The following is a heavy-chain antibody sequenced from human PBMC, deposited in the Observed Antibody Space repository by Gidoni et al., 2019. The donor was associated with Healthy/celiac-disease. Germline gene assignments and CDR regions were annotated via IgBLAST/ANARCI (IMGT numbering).Heavy chain of an antibody. V-gene: IGHV3-21*01. D-gene: IGHD6-13*01. Sequence: EVQLVESGGGLVKPGGSLRLSCAASGFTFSSYSMNWVRQAPGKGLEWVSSISSSSSYIYYADSVKGRFTIFRDNAKNSLYLQMNSLRAEDTAVYYCARAGSFSRYYFDYWGQGTLVTVSS. CDR1: GFTFSSYS. CDR2: ISSSSSYI. J-gene: IGHJ4*02. CDR3: ARAGSFSRYYFDY.